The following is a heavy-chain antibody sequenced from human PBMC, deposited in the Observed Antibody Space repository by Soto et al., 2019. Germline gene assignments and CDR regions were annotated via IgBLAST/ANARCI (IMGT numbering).Heavy chain of an antibody. V-gene: IGHV3-30*18. D-gene: IGHD4-17*01. CDR3: VKDFGYGDYFTDYYYYGMDV. J-gene: IGHJ6*02. CDR2: ISYDGSNK. CDR1: GFTFSSYG. Sequence: PGGSLRLSCAASGFTFSSYGMHWVRQAPGKGLEWVAVISYDGSNKYYADSVKGRFTISRDNSKNTLYLQMNSLRAEDTAVYYCVKDFGYGDYFTDYYYYGMDVWGQGTTVTVSS.